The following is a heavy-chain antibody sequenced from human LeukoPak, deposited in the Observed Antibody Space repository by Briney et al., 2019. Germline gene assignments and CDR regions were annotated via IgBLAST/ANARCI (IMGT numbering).Heavy chain of an antibody. CDR3: ARDDIVVVPADAFDI. J-gene: IGHJ3*02. Sequence: SETLSLTCAVYGGSFSGYYWSWLRQPPGKGLEWIGEINHSGSTNYNPSLKSGVTISVDTSKNQFSLKLSSVTTADTAVYYCARDDIVVVPADAFDIWGQGTMVTVSS. CDR2: INHSGST. D-gene: IGHD2-2*01. CDR1: GGSFSGYY. V-gene: IGHV4-34*01.